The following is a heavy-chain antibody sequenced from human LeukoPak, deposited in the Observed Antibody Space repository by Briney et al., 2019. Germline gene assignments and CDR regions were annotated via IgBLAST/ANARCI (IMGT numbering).Heavy chain of an antibody. D-gene: IGHD2-2*01. CDR1: GFTFSSYE. Sequence: RTGGSLRLSCAASGFTFSSYEMNWVRQAPGKGLEWVSYISSSGSTIYYADSVKGRFTISRDNAKNSLYLQMNSLRAEDTAVYYCARGPTYQPIDYWGQGTLVTVSS. CDR2: ISSSGSTI. CDR3: ARGPTYQPIDY. V-gene: IGHV3-48*03. J-gene: IGHJ4*02.